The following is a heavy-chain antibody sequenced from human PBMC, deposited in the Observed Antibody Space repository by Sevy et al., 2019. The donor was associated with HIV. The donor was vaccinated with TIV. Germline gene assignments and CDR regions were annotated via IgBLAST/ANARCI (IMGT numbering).Heavy chain of an antibody. Sequence: GESLKISCAASAFTFSAHATHWVRQAPGKGLEWVAVISYDGSSEYYADSVKGRFTISRDNSKNTLYLQMHGLRPDDTAVYYCARDAGYSTVWYPGYWGQGTLVTVSS. CDR3: ARDAGYSTVWYPGY. CDR1: AFTFSAHA. V-gene: IGHV3-30*03. D-gene: IGHD6-19*01. J-gene: IGHJ4*02. CDR2: ISYDGSSE.